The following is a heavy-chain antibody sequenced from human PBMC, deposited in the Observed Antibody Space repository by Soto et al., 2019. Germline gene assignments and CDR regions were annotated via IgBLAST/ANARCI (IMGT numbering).Heavy chain of an antibody. J-gene: IGHJ4*02. CDR3: ATNDY. V-gene: IGHV4-59*01. Sequence: QVQLQESGPGLVKPSETLSLTCTVSGGSISSYYWSWIRQPPGKGLEWIGYIYYSGSTNYNPSLKSRVTISVDTSKNQFSLKLSSVTAADTAVYYCATNDYWGQGTLVTVSS. CDR2: IYYSGST. CDR1: GGSISSYY.